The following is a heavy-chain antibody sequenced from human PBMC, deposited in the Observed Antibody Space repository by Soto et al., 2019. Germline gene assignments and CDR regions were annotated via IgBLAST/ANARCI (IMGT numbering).Heavy chain of an antibody. D-gene: IGHD2-15*01. V-gene: IGHV4-59*12. CDR3: ARADCSGGSCLYYFDY. J-gene: IGHJ4*02. Sequence: SETLSLTCTVSGGSISGYYWSWIRQPPGKGLEWIGYMYNTGSTVYNPSFKSRVTISVDTSKNQFSLKLSSVTAADTAVYYCARADCSGGSCLYYFDYWGQGTLVTVSS. CDR2: MYNTGST. CDR1: GGSISGYY.